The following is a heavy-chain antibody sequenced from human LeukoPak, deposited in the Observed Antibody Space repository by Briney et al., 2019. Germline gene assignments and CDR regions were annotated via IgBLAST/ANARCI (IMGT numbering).Heavy chain of an antibody. D-gene: IGHD5-12*01. CDR3: ARVRRYSTLGDDAFDN. J-gene: IGHJ3*02. CDR2: IYSGGST. CDR1: GFTVSSNY. Sequence: GGSLRLSCAASGFTVSSNYMSWVRQAPGKGLEWVSVIYSGGSTYYADSVKGRFTISRDNSKNTLYLQMNSLRAEDTAVYYCARVRRYSTLGDDAFDNWGQGTMVTVSS. V-gene: IGHV3-66*01.